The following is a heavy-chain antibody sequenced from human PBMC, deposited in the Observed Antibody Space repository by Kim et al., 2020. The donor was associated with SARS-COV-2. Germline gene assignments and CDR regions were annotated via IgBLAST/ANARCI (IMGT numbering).Heavy chain of an antibody. J-gene: IGHJ6*02. CDR3: ARWGYDILIAPPEVPRDYYGLDV. V-gene: IGHV5-51*01. CDR1: GYGFSNYW. Sequence: GESLKISCKGSGYGFSNYWIAWVRQMSGKGLEWMGLIYPGDSDTRYSPSFQGQVTISADKSIRTAYLQWNSLKASDTAIYYCARWGYDILIAPPEVPRDYYGLDVWGQGTTVTVS. CDR2: IYPGDSDT. D-gene: IGHD3-9*01.